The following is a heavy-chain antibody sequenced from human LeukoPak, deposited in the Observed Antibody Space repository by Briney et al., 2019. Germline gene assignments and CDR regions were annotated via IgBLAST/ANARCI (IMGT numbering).Heavy chain of an antibody. J-gene: IGHJ3*02. V-gene: IGHV1-3*01. CDR3: ARVSYASGAFDI. CDR1: GGTFISYA. Sequence: GSSVKVSCKASGGTFISYAISWARQAPGQRLEWMGWINVGNGDTKYSQKFQGRVTITRDTSASTAYMELSSLRSEDTAVYYCARVSYASGAFDIWGQGTTVTVSS. CDR2: INVGNGDT. D-gene: IGHD2-2*01.